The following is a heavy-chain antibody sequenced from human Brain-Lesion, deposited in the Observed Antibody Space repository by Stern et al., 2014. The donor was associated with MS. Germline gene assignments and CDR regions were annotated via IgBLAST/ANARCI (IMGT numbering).Heavy chain of an antibody. Sequence: EVQLVESGGGLVQPGGSLTISCTAAGFTFGNYWMTWVRQAPGKGLEWVANINEDGTGKKYVEYVKGRFTLSREPARRTVYLEIHSLRVEDTALYYCARGFNTIYGIVTQRGSGMDVWGQGTTVIVSS. CDR2: INEDGTGK. D-gene: IGHD3-3*01. CDR1: GFTFGNYW. CDR3: ARGFNTIYGIVTQRGSGMDV. V-gene: IGHV3-7*01. J-gene: IGHJ6*02.